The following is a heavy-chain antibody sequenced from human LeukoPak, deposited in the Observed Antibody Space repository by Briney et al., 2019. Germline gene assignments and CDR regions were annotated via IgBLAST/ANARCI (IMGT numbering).Heavy chain of an antibody. CDR1: GGSISSYY. Sequence: PSETLSLTCTVSGGSISSYYWSWIRQPAGKGLEWIGRIYTSGSTNYNPSLKSRVTMSVDTSKNQFSLKLSSVTAADTAVYYCARSYSPIIGYYMDVWGKGTTVTVSS. CDR3: ARSYSPIIGYYMDV. J-gene: IGHJ6*03. D-gene: IGHD6-13*01. CDR2: IYTSGST. V-gene: IGHV4-4*07.